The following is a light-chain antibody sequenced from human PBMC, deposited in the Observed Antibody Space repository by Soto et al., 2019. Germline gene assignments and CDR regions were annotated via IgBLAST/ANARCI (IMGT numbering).Light chain of an antibody. CDR3: SSYAGSLKYV. Sequence: QSALTQPPSASGSPGQSVTISCTGTSSDVGRYNYVSWYQQHPGKAPKLMIYEVTERPSGVPDRFSGSKSGNTASLTVSGLQAEDEADYFCSSYAGSLKYVFGTGTKLTVL. J-gene: IGLJ1*01. CDR1: SSDVGRYNY. CDR2: EVT. V-gene: IGLV2-8*01.